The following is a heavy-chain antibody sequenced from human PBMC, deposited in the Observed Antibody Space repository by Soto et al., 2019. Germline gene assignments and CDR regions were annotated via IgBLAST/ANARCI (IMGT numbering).Heavy chain of an antibody. Sequence: QVQLVQSGAEVKKPGASVKVPCKASGYTFTNYGISSVRQAPGQGLEWMGWINTYNGNTNHAQKFQGRVTMTTDTSTSTAYMELRSLRSDDTAVYYCARGVGSGTYYNQYNWFDPWGQGTLVTVSS. D-gene: IGHD3-10*01. J-gene: IGHJ5*02. V-gene: IGHV1-18*01. CDR1: GYTFTNYG. CDR2: INTYNGNT. CDR3: ARGVGSGTYYNQYNWFDP.